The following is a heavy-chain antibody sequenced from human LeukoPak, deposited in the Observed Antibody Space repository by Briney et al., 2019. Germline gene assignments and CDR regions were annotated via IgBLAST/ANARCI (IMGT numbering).Heavy chain of an antibody. D-gene: IGHD6-6*01. CDR3: ASGDSSSSGIDY. CDR2: IYSGGST. Sequence: PGGSLRLSRAASGFTFSSYGMHWVRQAPGKGLEWVSLIYSGGSTYYADSVKGRFTISRDNSKNTLYLQMNSLRAEDTAVYYCASGDSSSSGIDYWGQGTLVTVSS. CDR1: GFTFSSYG. J-gene: IGHJ4*02. V-gene: IGHV3-NL1*01.